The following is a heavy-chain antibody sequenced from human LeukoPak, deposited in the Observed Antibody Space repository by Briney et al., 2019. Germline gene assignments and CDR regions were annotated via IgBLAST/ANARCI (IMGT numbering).Heavy chain of an antibody. CDR3: AKDNRDYFDY. CDR2: ISGGGSSI. CDR1: GFTFSSYA. J-gene: IGHJ4*02. Sequence: GGSLRLSCAASGFTFSSYAMSWVRQAPGKGLEWVSAISGGGSSIYYADSVEGRFTASRDNSKNTLYLQMSSLRAEDTAVYYCAKDNRDYFDYWGQGTLVTVSS. V-gene: IGHV3-23*01. D-gene: IGHD3-16*02.